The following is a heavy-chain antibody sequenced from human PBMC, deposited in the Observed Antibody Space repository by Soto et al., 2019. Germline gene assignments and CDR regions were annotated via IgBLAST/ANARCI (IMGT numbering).Heavy chain of an antibody. CDR3: ARDLDPYIGQLGTVDY. V-gene: IGHV3-21*01. CDR1: GFTFSSYS. Sequence: PGGSLRLSCAASGFTFSSYSMNWVRQAPGKGLEWVSSISSSSSYIYYADSVKGRFTISRDNAKNSLYLQMNSLRAEDTAVYYCARDLDPYIGQLGTVDYWGQGTLVTVSS. D-gene: IGHD6-13*01. CDR2: ISSSSSYI. J-gene: IGHJ4*02.